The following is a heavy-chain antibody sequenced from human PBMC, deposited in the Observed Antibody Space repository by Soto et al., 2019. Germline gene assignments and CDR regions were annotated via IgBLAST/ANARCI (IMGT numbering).Heavy chain of an antibody. D-gene: IGHD6-13*01. Sequence: ASVKVSCKASGYTFPSYDINWVRQATGQGLEWMGWMNPNSGNTGYAQKFQGRVTMTRNTSISTAYMELSSLISEDTAVYYCARGFAIAAAGTDYYYGMDVWGQGTTVTVSS. CDR3: ARGFAIAAAGTDYYYGMDV. V-gene: IGHV1-8*01. J-gene: IGHJ6*02. CDR1: GYTFPSYD. CDR2: MNPNSGNT.